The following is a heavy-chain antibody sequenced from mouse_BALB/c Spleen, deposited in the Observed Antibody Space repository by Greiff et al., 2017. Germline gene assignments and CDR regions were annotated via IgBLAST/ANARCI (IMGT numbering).Heavy chain of an antibody. V-gene: IGHV2-6-2*01. Sequence: VMLVESGPDLVAPSQSLSITCTVSGFSLTSYGVHWVRQPPGKGLEWLVVIWSDGSTTYNSALKSRLSISKDNSKSQVFLKMNSLQTDDTAMYYCARHTTATGGAMDYWGQGTSVTVSS. J-gene: IGHJ4*01. CDR3: ARHTTATGGAMDY. D-gene: IGHD1-2*01. CDR2: IWSDGST. CDR1: GFSLTSYG.